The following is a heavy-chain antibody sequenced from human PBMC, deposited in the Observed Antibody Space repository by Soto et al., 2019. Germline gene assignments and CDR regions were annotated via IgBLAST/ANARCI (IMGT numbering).Heavy chain of an antibody. CDR3: ARDKDVANLMVVVLPGDY. CDR1: GYRFSRYG. D-gene: IGHD3-22*01. V-gene: IGHV1-18*01. Sequence: QVQLVQSGGEVKKPGASVKVSCKTSGYRFSRYGINWVRQAPGQGLEWMGWISTYNGNTQYAQKFQGRVIMTIDTSTNTAYLELRSLRSDATAVYYCARDKDVANLMVVVLPGDYWGQGTLVSVSS. CDR2: ISTYNGNT. J-gene: IGHJ4*02.